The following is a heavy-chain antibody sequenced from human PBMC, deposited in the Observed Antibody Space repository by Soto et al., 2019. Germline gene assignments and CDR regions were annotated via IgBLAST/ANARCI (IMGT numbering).Heavy chain of an antibody. D-gene: IGHD2-8*01. CDR1: GGSFSGYY. CDR2: INHSGST. CDR3: ARGRGVLMVYASMDV. V-gene: IGHV4-34*01. Sequence: SETLSLTCAVYGGSFSGYYWSWIRQPPGKGLEWIGEINHSGSTNYNPSLKSRVTISVDTSKNQFSLKLSSVTAADTAVYYCARGRGVLMVYASMDVWGKGTTVTVSS. J-gene: IGHJ6*03.